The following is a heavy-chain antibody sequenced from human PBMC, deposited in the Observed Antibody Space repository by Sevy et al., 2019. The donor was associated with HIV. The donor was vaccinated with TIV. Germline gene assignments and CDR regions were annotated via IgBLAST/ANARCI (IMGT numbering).Heavy chain of an antibody. CDR2: FDPEDGET. D-gene: IGHD3-22*01. Sequence: VKVSCKVSGYTLTELSMHWVRQAPGKGLEWMGGFDPEDGETIYAQKFQGRVTMTEDTSTDTAYMELSSLRSEDTAVYYCATMEYFYDSSAYLSGDYWGQGTLVTVSS. J-gene: IGHJ4*02. V-gene: IGHV1-24*01. CDR3: ATMEYFYDSSAYLSGDY. CDR1: GYTLTELS.